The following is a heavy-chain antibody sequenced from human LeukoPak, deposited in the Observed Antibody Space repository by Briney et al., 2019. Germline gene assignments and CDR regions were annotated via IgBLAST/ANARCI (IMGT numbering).Heavy chain of an antibody. CDR3: ARSRGRINLDY. Sequence: PSETLSLTCIVSGGSISSYYWSWIRQPPGKGLEWIGYIYYSGSTNYNPSLKSRVTISVDTSKNQFSLKLSSVTAADTAVYYCARSRGRINLDYWGQGTLVTVSS. CDR2: IYYSGST. D-gene: IGHD3-10*01. J-gene: IGHJ4*02. V-gene: IGHV4-59*08. CDR1: GGSISSYY.